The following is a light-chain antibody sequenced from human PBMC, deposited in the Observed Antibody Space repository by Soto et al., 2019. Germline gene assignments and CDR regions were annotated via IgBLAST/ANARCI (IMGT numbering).Light chain of an antibody. V-gene: IGKV3-15*01. CDR2: GAS. CDR1: QSVSSN. Sequence: EIVMTQSPATLSVSPGDRATLSCRASQSVSSNLAWYQQKPGQAPRLLIYGASTRATGIPARFSGSGSGTEFTLTISSLQSEDFAVYYCQQYNIWPPWTFGQGTKVEIK. J-gene: IGKJ1*01. CDR3: QQYNIWPPWT.